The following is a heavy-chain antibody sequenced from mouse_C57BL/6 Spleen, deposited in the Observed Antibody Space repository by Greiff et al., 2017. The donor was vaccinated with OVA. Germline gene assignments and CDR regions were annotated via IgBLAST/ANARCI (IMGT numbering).Heavy chain of an antibody. J-gene: IGHJ3*01. CDR3: ARSWDV. V-gene: IGHV1-26*01. D-gene: IGHD4-1*01. Sequence: EVQLQQSGPELVKPGASVKISCKASGYTFTDYYMNWVKQSHGKSLEWIGDINPNNGGTSYNQKFKGKATLTVDKSSSTAYMELRSLTSEDSAGYYCARSWDVWGQGTLVTVSA. CDR1: GYTFTDYY. CDR2: INPNNGGT.